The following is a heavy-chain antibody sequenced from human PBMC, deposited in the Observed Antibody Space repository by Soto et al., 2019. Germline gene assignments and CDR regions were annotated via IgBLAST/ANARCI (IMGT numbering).Heavy chain of an antibody. CDR1: GYSFTSYW. D-gene: IGHD5-12*01. J-gene: IGHJ6*02. CDR2: IDPSDSYT. CDR3: ARLSDGGYDLYYYYGMDV. Sequence: PGESLKISCKGSGYSFTSYWISWVRQMPGKGLEWMGRIDPSDSYTNYSPSFQGHVTISADKSISTAYLQWSSLKASDTAMYYCARLSDGGYDLYYYYGMDVWGQGTTVNVSS. V-gene: IGHV5-10-1*01.